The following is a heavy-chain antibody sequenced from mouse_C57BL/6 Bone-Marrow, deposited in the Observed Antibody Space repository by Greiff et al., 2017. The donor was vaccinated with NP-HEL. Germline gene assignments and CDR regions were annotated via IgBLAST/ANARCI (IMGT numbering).Heavy chain of an antibody. Sequence: EVQVVESGGGLVQSGRSLRLSCATSGFTFSDFYMEWVRQAPGKGLEWIAASRNKANDYTTEYSASVKGRFIVSRDTSQSILYLQMNALRAEDTAIYYCARDAISSYWYFDVWGTGTTVTVSS. CDR2: SRNKANDYTT. CDR3: ARDAISSYWYFDV. J-gene: IGHJ1*03. D-gene: IGHD1-1*01. V-gene: IGHV7-1*01. CDR1: GFTFSDFY.